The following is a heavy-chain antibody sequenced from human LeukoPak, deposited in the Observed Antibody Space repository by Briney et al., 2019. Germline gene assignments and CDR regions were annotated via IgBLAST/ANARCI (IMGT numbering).Heavy chain of an antibody. CDR1: GFTFSSYA. D-gene: IGHD3-10*01. Sequence: GGSLRLSCAASGFTFSSYAMNWVRQAPGKGLEWVSSISSSSSYIYYADSVKGRFTISRDNAKNSLYLQMNSLRAEDTAVYYCARGLELALYGSGKDAFDIWGQGTMVTVSS. CDR2: ISSSSSYI. V-gene: IGHV3-21*01. CDR3: ARGLELALYGSGKDAFDI. J-gene: IGHJ3*02.